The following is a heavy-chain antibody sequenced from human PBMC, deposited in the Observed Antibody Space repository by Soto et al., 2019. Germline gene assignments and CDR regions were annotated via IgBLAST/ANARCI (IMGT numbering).Heavy chain of an antibody. CDR1: GGSISSGDW. CDR2: IYSGGIT. V-gene: IGHV4-4*02. Sequence: QVQLQESGPGLVKPSGTLSLTCAVSGGSISSGDWCWSWVLQSPGKGLEWIGEIYSGGITTYNTSLNSRVTISADKSELEFSLRLMSLTSGATAVYYWARRGCNSIFGSLDYWGQGTLVTVSS. D-gene: IGHD3-3*02. J-gene: IGHJ4*02. CDR3: ARRGCNSIFGSLDY.